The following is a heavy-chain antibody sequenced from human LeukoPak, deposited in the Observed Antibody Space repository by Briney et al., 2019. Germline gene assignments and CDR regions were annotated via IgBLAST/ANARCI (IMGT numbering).Heavy chain of an antibody. CDR2: IIPIFGTA. Sequence: ASVKVSCKASGGTFSSYAISWVRQAPGQGLEWMGGIIPIFGTANYAQKFQGRVTTTTDESTSTAYMELSSLRSEDTAVYYCARATPVSGHDLNYYYYYMDVWGKGTTVTVSS. CDR3: ARATPVSGHDLNYYYYYMDV. D-gene: IGHD5-12*01. V-gene: IGHV1-69*05. J-gene: IGHJ6*03. CDR1: GGTFSSYA.